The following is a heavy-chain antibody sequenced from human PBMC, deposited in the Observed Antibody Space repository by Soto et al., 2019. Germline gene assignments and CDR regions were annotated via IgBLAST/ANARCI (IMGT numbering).Heavy chain of an antibody. J-gene: IGHJ4*02. CDR3: ARGVGDTAMVAEFDY. V-gene: IGHV1-2*02. D-gene: IGHD5-18*01. CDR2: INPNSGGT. Sequence: QVQLVQSGAEVKKPGASVKVSCKASGYTFTGYYMHWVRQAPGQGLEWMGWINPNSGGTNYAQKFQGRVTMTRDTSISTAYMELSRLRSDDTAMYYCARGVGDTAMVAEFDYWGQGTLVTVSS. CDR1: GYTFTGYY.